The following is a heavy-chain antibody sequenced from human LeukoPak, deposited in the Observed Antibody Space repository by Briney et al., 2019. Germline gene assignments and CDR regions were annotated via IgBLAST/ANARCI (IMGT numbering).Heavy chain of an antibody. Sequence: GASVKVSCKASGYTFTSYAMNWVRQAPGQGLEWMGWINTNTGNPTYAQGFTGRFVFSLDTSVSTAYLQISSLKAGDTAVYYCARDRITMVRGVITWFDPWGQGTLVTVSS. J-gene: IGHJ5*02. V-gene: IGHV7-4-1*02. CDR2: INTNTGNP. CDR1: GYTFTSYA. CDR3: ARDRITMVRGVITWFDP. D-gene: IGHD3-10*01.